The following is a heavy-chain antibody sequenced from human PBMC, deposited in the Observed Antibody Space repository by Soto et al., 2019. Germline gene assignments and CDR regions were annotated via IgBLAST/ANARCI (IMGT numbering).Heavy chain of an antibody. V-gene: IGHV1-18*01. D-gene: IGHD3-16*01. Sequence: QVQLVQSGNEVKKPGASVNVSCKASGYSFTRYGISWVRQAPGQGLEWMGWISGYNGKTKYAQKLQGRVSMTTDTSTSTAYMELRSLGSDDTAVYYCAREGDRPYYYHGMDVWGQGTTVTVSS. CDR1: GYSFTRYG. CDR3: AREGDRPYYYHGMDV. CDR2: ISGYNGKT. J-gene: IGHJ6*02.